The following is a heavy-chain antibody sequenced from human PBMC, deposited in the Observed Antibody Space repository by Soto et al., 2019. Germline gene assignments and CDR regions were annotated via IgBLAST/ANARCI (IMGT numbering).Heavy chain of an antibody. Sequence: EVQLVESGGGLVQPGGSLRLSCAASGFTFSRYWMHWVRQAPGEGLVWVSRIDSYGSATSQVDSVEGRFTISRDNAKNMLYLQMNSLRAEDTAVYYCARGWVEGSSRQSPTDYWGQGTLVTVSS. CDR3: ARGWVEGSSRQSPTDY. CDR2: IDSYGSAT. J-gene: IGHJ4*02. V-gene: IGHV3-74*01. CDR1: GFTFSRYW. D-gene: IGHD3-3*01.